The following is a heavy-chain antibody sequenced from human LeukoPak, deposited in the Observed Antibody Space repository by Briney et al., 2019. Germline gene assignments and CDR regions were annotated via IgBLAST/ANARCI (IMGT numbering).Heavy chain of an antibody. V-gene: IGHV4-38-2*02. Sequence: SETLSLTCTVSGYSISSGYYWGWIRQPPGKGLEWIGSIYHSGSTYYNPSLKSRVTISVDTSKNQFSLKLSSVTAADTAVYYCASHLTNYYDSPFDPWGQGTLVTVSS. J-gene: IGHJ5*02. CDR3: ASHLTNYYDSPFDP. D-gene: IGHD3-22*01. CDR1: GYSISSGYY. CDR2: IYHSGST.